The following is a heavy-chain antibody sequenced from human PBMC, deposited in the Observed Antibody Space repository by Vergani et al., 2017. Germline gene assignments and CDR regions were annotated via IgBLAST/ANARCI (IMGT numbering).Heavy chain of an antibody. J-gene: IGHJ4*02. CDR3: GFTSRSKYQLFDY. D-gene: IGHD2-2*01. V-gene: IGHV1-69*13. CDR2: IIPIFGTA. CDR1: GGTFSSYA. Sequence: QVQLVQSGAEVKKPGSSVKVSCKASGGTFSSYAISWVRQAPGQGLEGMGGIIPIFGTANYAQKFQGRVTITADESTSTAYMELSSLRSEDTAVYYCGFTSRSKYQLFDYWGQGTLVTVSS.